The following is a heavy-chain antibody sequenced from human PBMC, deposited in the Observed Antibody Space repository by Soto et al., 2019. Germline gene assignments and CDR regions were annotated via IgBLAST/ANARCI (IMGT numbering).Heavy chain of an antibody. CDR2: IYYSGST. J-gene: IGHJ5*02. V-gene: IGHV4-61*01. Sequence: SETLSLTCTVSGGSVSSGSYYWSWIRQPPGKGLEWIGYIYYSGSTNYNPSLKSRVTISVDTSKNQFSLKLSSVTAADTAVYYCARARIVGATRWFDPWGQGNLVTVSS. D-gene: IGHD1-26*01. CDR3: ARARIVGATRWFDP. CDR1: GGSVSSGSYY.